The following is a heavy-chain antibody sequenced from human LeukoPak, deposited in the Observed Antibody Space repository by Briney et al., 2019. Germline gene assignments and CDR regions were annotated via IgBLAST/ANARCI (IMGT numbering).Heavy chain of an antibody. V-gene: IGHV3-48*04. J-gene: IGHJ5*02. CDR2: ISSSSSTI. CDR3: ARGRYGDYPYNWFDP. Sequence: TGGSLRLSCAASGLTFSSCSMNWVRQAPGKGLEWVSYISSSSSTIYYADSVKGRFTISRDNAKNSLYPQMNSLRAEDTAVYYCARGRYGDYPYNWFDPWGQGTLVTVSS. CDR1: GLTFSSCS. D-gene: IGHD4-17*01.